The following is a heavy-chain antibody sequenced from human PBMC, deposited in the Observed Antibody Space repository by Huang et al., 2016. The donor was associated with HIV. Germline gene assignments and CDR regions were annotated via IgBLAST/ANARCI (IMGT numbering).Heavy chain of an antibody. V-gene: IGHV1-69*13. CDR3: ARDLSYSSGWYTDAFNV. Sequence: QVRLVQSGAEVKKPGSSVKVSCKASGGTFGSYAISWVRQAPGQGLEWMGGIIPIWATANYAQRFQGRVTFTADESTSAVYMEVRGLRFEDTAVYYCARDLSYSSGWYTDAFNVWGQGTMVVVSS. CDR1: GGTFGSYA. D-gene: IGHD3-22*01. CDR2: IIPIWATA. J-gene: IGHJ3*01.